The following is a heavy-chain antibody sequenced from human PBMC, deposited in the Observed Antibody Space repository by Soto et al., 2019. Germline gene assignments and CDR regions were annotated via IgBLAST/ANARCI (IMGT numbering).Heavy chain of an antibody. CDR1: GFTFSSYS. J-gene: IGHJ4*02. Sequence: EVQLVESGGGLVKPGVSLRLSCAASGFTFSSYSMNWVRQAPGKGLEWVSSISSSSSDIYYADSVKGRFTISRDNAKNSLYLQMDSLRAEDTAVYYCARETGYSSSWYDPPGYWGQGTLVTVSS. CDR2: ISSSSSDI. D-gene: IGHD6-13*01. CDR3: ARETGYSSSWYDPPGY. V-gene: IGHV3-21*01.